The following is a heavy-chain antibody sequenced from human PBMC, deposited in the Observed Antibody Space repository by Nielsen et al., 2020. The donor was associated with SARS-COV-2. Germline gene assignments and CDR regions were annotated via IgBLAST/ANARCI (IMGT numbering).Heavy chain of an antibody. Sequence: GGSLRLSCAASGFTFDDYGMSWVRQAPGKGLEWVSGINWNGGSTGYADSVKGRFTISRDNAKNSLYLQMNSLRAEDTAVYYCANPYYYYGMDVWGQGTTVTVSS. V-gene: IGHV3-20*04. CDR2: INWNGGST. J-gene: IGHJ6*02. CDR3: ANPYYYYGMDV. CDR1: GFTFDDYG.